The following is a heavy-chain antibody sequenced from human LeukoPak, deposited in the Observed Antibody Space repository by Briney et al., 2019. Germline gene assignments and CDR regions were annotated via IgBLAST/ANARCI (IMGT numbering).Heavy chain of an antibody. CDR3: ARTGRLSLISMTRGVTPPFDY. Sequence: SETLSLTCAVYSESESFSGHYWTWIRQSPRRGLEWIGEINHSGDTNYNPSLKSRVTLSVDTSKKTFSLKMKSVSAADTAVYYCARTGRLSLISMTRGVTPPFDYWGQGSLVTVSS. D-gene: IGHD3-10*01. J-gene: IGHJ4*02. CDR2: INHSGDT. CDR1: SESESFSGHY. V-gene: IGHV4-34*01.